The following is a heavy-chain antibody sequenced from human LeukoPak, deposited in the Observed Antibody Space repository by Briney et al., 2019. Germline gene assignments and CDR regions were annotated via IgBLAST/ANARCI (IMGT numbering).Heavy chain of an antibody. V-gene: IGHV4-34*01. CDR2: INHSGST. D-gene: IGHD3-16*01. CDR1: GGSFSGYY. Sequence: PSETLSLTCAVYGGSFSGYYWSWIRQPPGKGLEWIGEINHSGSTNYNPSLKSRVTISVDTSKNQFSLKLSSVTAADTAVYYCARGRDYARSGYYYYYYMDVWGKGTTVTVSS. J-gene: IGHJ6*03. CDR3: ARGRDYARSGYYYYYYMDV.